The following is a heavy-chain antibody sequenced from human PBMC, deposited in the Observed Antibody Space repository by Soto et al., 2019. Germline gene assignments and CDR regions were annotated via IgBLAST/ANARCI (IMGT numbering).Heavy chain of an antibody. Sequence: QVQLVQSGAEVKKPGASVRVSCKASGYTFNNYGISWVRQAPGQGLEWMGWISTYNGNTNYGQEFQGRVTMTTDTSTSTAYMELRSLRSDDTAVYYCAREGSRLQWVGEFITPGRPQNYFDYWGQGTLVTVSS. CDR3: AREGSRLQWVGEFITPGRPQNYFDY. CDR2: ISTYNGNT. CDR1: GYTFNNYG. D-gene: IGHD3-10*01. J-gene: IGHJ4*02. V-gene: IGHV1-18*01.